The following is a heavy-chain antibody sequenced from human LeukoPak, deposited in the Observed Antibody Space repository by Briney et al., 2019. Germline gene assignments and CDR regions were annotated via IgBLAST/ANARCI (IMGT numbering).Heavy chain of an antibody. V-gene: IGHV3-33*01. J-gene: IGHJ4*02. CDR3: ARSVDFWSGYPDY. CDR2: IWYDGSSK. Sequence: GGSLRLSRAASGFTFNSYGMHWVRQAPGKGLEWVAVIWYDGSSKYYAASVKGRFTISRDNSKNTLYLQMNSLRAEDTAVYYCARSVDFWSGYPDYWGQGTLVTVSS. D-gene: IGHD3-3*01. CDR1: GFTFNSYG.